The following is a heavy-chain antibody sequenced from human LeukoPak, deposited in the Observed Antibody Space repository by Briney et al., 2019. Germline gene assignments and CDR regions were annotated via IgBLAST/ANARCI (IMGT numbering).Heavy chain of an antibody. V-gene: IGHV3-21*01. CDR3: ARDLEGSTILDY. CDR1: GFTFSSYS. D-gene: IGHD2/OR15-2a*01. CDR2: ISSSSSYI. J-gene: IGHJ4*02. Sequence: PGGSLRLSCAASGFTFSSYSMNWVRQAPGKGLEWVSSISSSSSYIYYADSVKGRFTISRDNAKNSLYLQMNSLRAEDTAVYYCARDLEGSTILDYWGQGTLVTVSP.